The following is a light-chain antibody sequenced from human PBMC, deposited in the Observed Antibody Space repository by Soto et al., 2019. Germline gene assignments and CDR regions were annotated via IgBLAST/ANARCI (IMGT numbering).Light chain of an antibody. CDR1: SSNIGNNY. CDR3: GTWDSSLSAWV. V-gene: IGLV1-51*01. J-gene: IGLJ3*02. CDR2: DNN. Sequence: QSVLTQPPSVSAASGQKVTITCTGSSSNIGNNYVSWYQQLPGTAPKFLIYDNNKRPSGIPDRFSGFKSGTSATLGITGLQTGDEADYYCGTWDSSLSAWVFGGGTKLTVL.